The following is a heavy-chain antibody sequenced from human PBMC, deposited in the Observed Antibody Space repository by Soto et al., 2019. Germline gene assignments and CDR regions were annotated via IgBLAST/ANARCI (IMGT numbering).Heavy chain of an antibody. CDR3: ARAALYVHDY. Sequence: GGSLRLSCAASGFTFRDYGMNWVRQAAGRGLEWVAYIGSSGRDIYNADSVTGRFSISRDNAKNSLYLQVNSLTDDDTAVYYCARAALYVHDYSGQGTLVTVSS. D-gene: IGHD3-16*01. J-gene: IGHJ4*02. V-gene: IGHV3-48*02. CDR2: IGSSGRDI. CDR1: GFTFRDYG.